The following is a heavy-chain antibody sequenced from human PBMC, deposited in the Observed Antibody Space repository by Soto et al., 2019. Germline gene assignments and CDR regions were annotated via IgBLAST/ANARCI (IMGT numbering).Heavy chain of an antibody. CDR3: ASEVAYYDFCSGYYRYYGMDV. D-gene: IGHD3-3*01. J-gene: IGHJ6*02. CDR2: TYYRSKWYN. V-gene: IGHV6-1*01. CDR1: GDSVSSNSAA. Sequence: SQTLSLTCAISGDSVSSNSAAWNWIRQSPSRGLEWLGRTYYRSKWYNDYAVSVKSRITINPDTSKNQFSLQLNSVTPEDTAVYYCASEVAYYDFCSGYYRYYGMDVWGQGTTVTVSS.